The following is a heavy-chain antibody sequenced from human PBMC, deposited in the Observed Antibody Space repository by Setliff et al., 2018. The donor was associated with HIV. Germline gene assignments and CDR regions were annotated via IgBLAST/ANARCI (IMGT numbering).Heavy chain of an antibody. CDR3: ARGRDSVLTPFDY. V-gene: IGHV4-34*01. CDR2: VNHSGSS. CDR1: GGSFSGYS. J-gene: IGHJ4*02. D-gene: IGHD3-10*01. Sequence: SSETLSLTCGVSGGSFSGYSWSWIRQSPGKGLEWIGEVNHSGSSNLNPSFERRVTISGVPSKNHFSLRLSSVTAADTAIYYCARGRDSVLTPFDYWGQGTLVTVSS.